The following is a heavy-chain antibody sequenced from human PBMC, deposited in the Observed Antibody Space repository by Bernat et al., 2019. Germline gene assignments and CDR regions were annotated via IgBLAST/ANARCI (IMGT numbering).Heavy chain of an antibody. CDR2: INHSGST. Sequence: QVQLQQWGAGLLKPSETLSLTCAVYGGSFSGYYWSWIRQPPGKGLEWIGEINHSGSTNYNPSLKSRVTISVDTSKNQFSLKLSSVTAADTAVYYCARRILLWFGARGGAFDIWGQGTMVTVSS. J-gene: IGHJ3*02. V-gene: IGHV4-34*01. CDR1: GGSFSGYY. CDR3: ARRILLWFGARGGAFDI. D-gene: IGHD3-10*01.